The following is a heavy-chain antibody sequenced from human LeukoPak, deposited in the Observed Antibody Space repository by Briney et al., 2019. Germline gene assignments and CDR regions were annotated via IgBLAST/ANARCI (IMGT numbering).Heavy chain of an antibody. J-gene: IGHJ4*02. V-gene: IGHV1-2*02. CDR2: INPNSGGT. D-gene: IGHD1-7*01. CDR3: AREELLAFDY. Sequence: GASVKVSDKASGYTFSGYYMHWVRQAPGQGLEWMGWINPNSGGTNYAQKFQGRVIMTTDTSISTAYMELSRLRSDDTAVYYCAREELLAFDYWGQGSLVTVSS. CDR1: GYTFSGYY.